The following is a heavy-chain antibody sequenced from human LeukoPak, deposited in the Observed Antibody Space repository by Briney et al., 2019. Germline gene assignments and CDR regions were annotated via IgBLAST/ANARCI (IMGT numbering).Heavy chain of an antibody. Sequence: ASVKVSCKASGGTFSSYAISGVRQAPGQGLEWMGGIIPIFGTANYAQKFQGRVTITADESTSTAYMELSSLRSEDTAVYYCAKTQYQLLWGRFDYWGQGTLVTVSS. D-gene: IGHD2-2*01. V-gene: IGHV1-69*13. CDR2: IIPIFGTA. CDR3: AKTQYQLLWGRFDY. J-gene: IGHJ4*02. CDR1: GGTFSSYA.